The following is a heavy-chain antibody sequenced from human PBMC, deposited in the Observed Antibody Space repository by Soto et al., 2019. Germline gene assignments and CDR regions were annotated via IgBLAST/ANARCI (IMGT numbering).Heavy chain of an antibody. CDR3: ARSYYDSTGFAVDP. Sequence: QMQRQATGPGLVKPSETLSLTCNVSGASVSHGYWSWIRQPPGKGLEWIGFMYFGGSFNYNPSLTSRATISVETSKNQFSMKLPSVTASDTAVYYCARSYYDSTGFAVDPWGQGPLVTVSS. CDR1: GASVSHGY. J-gene: IGHJ5*02. V-gene: IGHV4-59*02. D-gene: IGHD3-22*01. CDR2: MYFGGSF.